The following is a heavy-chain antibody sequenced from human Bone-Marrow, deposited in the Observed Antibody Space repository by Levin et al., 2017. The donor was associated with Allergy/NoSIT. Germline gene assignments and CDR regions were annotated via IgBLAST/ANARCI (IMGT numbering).Heavy chain of an antibody. D-gene: IGHD3-10*01. Sequence: SQTLSLTCTVSGGSISSGGYYWRWIRQHPGKGLEWIGYIFYSGSTYYNPSLKSRVTISVDTSKNQFSLKLSSVTAADTAVYYCARVPSTLVRGYFDYWGQGTLVTVSS. V-gene: IGHV4-31*03. CDR2: IFYSGST. CDR1: GGSISSGGYY. CDR3: ARVPSTLVRGYFDY. J-gene: IGHJ4*02.